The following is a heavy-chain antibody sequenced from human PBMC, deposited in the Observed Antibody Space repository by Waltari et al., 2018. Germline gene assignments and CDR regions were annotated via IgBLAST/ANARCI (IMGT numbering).Heavy chain of an antibody. Sequence: QVQLQESGPGLVKPSETLSLTCTVSGYSISSAYYWGWIRQPPGKGLEWIGSIYHSGNTYFNPSLKSRVTVSVDTSKNQLSLKLMSVTAADTAVYYCARESALDAPFFDLWGRGTLVTVSS. D-gene: IGHD1-1*01. J-gene: IGHJ2*01. V-gene: IGHV4-38-2*02. CDR2: IYHSGNT. CDR3: ARESALDAPFFDL. CDR1: GYSISSAYY.